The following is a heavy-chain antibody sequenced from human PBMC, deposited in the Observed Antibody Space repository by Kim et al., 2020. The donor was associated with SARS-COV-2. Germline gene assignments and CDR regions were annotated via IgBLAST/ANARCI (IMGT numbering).Heavy chain of an antibody. Sequence: GGSLRLSCAASGFTFSSYSMNWVRQAPGKGVEWVSYISSSSSTIYYADSVKGRFTISRDNAKNSLYLQMNSLRDEDTAVYYCARVVGATSYYYYGMDVWGQGTTVTVSS. J-gene: IGHJ6*02. CDR3: ARVVGATSYYYYGMDV. V-gene: IGHV3-48*02. D-gene: IGHD1-26*01. CDR2: ISSSSSTI. CDR1: GFTFSSYS.